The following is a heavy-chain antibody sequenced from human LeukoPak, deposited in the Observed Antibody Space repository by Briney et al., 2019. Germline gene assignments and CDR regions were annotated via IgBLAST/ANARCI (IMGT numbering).Heavy chain of an antibody. D-gene: IGHD4-17*01. V-gene: IGHV3-23*01. J-gene: IGHJ4*02. CDR1: GFTFNNYV. CDR3: AKGRTVTIDY. Sequence: GGSLRLSCEASGFTFNNYVMTWVRQAPGKGLEWASAISGSGGSTYYADSVKGRFTISRDNSKNTLYLQMNSLRAEDTAVYYCAKGRTVTIDYWGQGTLVTVSS. CDR2: ISGSGGST.